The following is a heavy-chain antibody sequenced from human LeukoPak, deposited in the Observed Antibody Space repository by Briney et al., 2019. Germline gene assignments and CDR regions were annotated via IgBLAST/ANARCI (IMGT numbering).Heavy chain of an antibody. CDR2: IYYSGST. D-gene: IGHD6-13*01. CDR1: GGSISSSSYY. CDR3: ARGTVAAAGTYYFDY. J-gene: IGHJ4*02. V-gene: IGHV4-39*07. Sequence: PSETLSLTCTVSGGSISSSSYYWGWIRQPPGKGLEWIGSIYYSGSTYYNPPLKSRVTISVDTSKNQFSLKLSSVTAADTAVYYCARGTVAAAGTYYFDYWGQGTLVTVSS.